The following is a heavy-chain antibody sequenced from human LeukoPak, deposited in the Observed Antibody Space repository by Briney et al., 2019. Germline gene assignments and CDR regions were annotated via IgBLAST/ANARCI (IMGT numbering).Heavy chain of an antibody. CDR1: GGSISSGSYY. CDR3: ASQVYGSGSYRCDY. Sequence: PSQTLSLTCTVSGGSISSGSYYWSWIRQPAGKGLEWIGRIYTSGSTNYNPSLKSRVTISVDTSKNQFSLKLSSVTAADTAVYYCASQVYGSGSYRCDYWGQGTLVTVSS. J-gene: IGHJ4*02. V-gene: IGHV4-61*02. CDR2: IYTSGST. D-gene: IGHD3-10*01.